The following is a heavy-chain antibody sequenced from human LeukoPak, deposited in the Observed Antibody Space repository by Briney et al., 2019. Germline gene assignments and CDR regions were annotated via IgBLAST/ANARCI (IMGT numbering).Heavy chain of an antibody. CDR1: GGTFSSYA. CDR2: IIPIFGTA. D-gene: IGHD6-13*01. CDR3: ARERIAAAGSDY. J-gene: IGHJ4*02. V-gene: IGHV1-69*13. Sequence: GASVKVSCKASGGTFSSYAISWVRQAPGQGLEWMGGIIPIFGTANYAQKFQGRVTITADESTSTAYMELSSLRSEDTVVYYCARERIAAAGSDYWGQGTLVTVSS.